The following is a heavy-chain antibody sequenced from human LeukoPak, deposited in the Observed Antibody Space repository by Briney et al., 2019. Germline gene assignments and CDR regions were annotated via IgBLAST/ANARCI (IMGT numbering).Heavy chain of an antibody. CDR1: GYTFSSYY. CDR2: INPNSGKA. CDR3: ARAEMYYYDSSVYSTSLDR. V-gene: IGHV1-46*01. J-gene: IGHJ4*02. Sequence: WASVKVSCKTSGYTFSSYYMHWVRQAPGQGLEWLGIINPNSGKAIYTQKLQGRITMTRDTPTSTVYMELSSLRSEDTAVYHCARAEMYYYDSSVYSTSLDRWGQGTLVTVSS. D-gene: IGHD3-22*01.